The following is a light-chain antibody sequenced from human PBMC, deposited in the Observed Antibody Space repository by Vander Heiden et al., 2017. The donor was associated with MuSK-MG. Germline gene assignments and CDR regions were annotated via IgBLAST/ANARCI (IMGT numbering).Light chain of an antibody. V-gene: IGLV1-51*01. J-gene: IGLJ2*01. CDR2: DNN. CDR3: ETRDSSRSAGV. Sequence: QPVSAQPPSVSAAPGQNVTITCSGSSSNIGHHYLARYQQHPGTAPKLLIYDNNKRTSAIPDRFSFSKSGSAATLSITGLQTGDEADYYYETRDSSRSAGVFGGGTKLTVL. CDR1: SSNIGHHY.